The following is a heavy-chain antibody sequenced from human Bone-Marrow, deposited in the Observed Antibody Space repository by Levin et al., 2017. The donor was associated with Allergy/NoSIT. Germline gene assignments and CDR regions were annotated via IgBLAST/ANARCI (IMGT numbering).Heavy chain of an antibody. CDR1: GFMFSSYA. CDR3: ATVRTKVTTLDH. Sequence: PGGSLRLSCAASGFMFSSYAMHWVRQAPGKGLEWVAIVWYDGSKKYSSSSFPFRFPISRDNSKNTLYLQMNSLRTEDTAVYYCATVRTKVTTLDHWVQGTLVTFSS. D-gene: IGHD4-11*01. CDR2: VWYDGSKK. J-gene: IGHJ4*02. V-gene: IGHV3-33*01.